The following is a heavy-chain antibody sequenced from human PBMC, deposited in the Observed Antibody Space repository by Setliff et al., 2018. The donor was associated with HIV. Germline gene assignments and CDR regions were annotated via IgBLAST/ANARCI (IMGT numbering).Heavy chain of an antibody. V-gene: IGHV3-7*03. D-gene: IGHD3-16*01. CDR1: TFTFRTYW. CDR3: VRDSINYDKAFDI. J-gene: IGHJ3*02. CDR2: IKEDGGEK. Sequence: HPGGSLRLSCAASTFTFRTYWMSWVRQAPGKGLEWVANIKEDGGEKWYVDSVKGRFTIPRDNVRNSLYLQMNSLRAEDTAVYYCVRDSINYDKAFDIWGQGTMVTVSS.